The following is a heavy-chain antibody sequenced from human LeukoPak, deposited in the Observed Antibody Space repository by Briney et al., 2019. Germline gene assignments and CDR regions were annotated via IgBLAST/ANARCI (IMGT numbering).Heavy chain of an antibody. D-gene: IGHD3-3*01. Sequence: GGSLRLSCAASGFALSSHWMTWVRQAPGQGLEWVANIKQDGSEKYYVDSVKGRFTITRDNTKNSLYLQMNSLRAEDTAVYYCARDFWLTSSFDYWGQGTLVTVSS. CDR2: IKQDGSEK. CDR1: GFALSSHW. V-gene: IGHV3-7*01. CDR3: ARDFWLTSSFDY. J-gene: IGHJ4*02.